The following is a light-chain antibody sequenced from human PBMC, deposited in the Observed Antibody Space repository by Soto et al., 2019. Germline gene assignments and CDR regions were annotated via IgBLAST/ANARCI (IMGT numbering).Light chain of an antibody. V-gene: IGKV3-20*01. CDR1: KCVTINY. CDR2: GAS. CDR3: QQYGSVRFT. J-gene: IGKJ3*01. Sequence: EIVVKQSQDTLSLSPGERATLSCRASKCVTINYFAWYQQKPGQAPRHLVYGASTRATCTPDRFSGRGSGTDFTLTINRLEPEDFAVYYCQQYGSVRFTFGPVT.